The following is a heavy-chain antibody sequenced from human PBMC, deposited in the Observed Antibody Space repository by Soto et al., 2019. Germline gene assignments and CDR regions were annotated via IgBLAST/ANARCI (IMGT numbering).Heavy chain of an antibody. CDR3: VRVSYCSSTSCYSYGMDV. Sequence: SETLSLTCTVSGGSISSYYWSWIRQPPGKGLEWIGYIYYSGSTNYNPSLKSRVTISVDTSKNQFSLKLSSVTAADTAVYYCVRVSYCSSTSCYSYGMDVWGQGTTVTVSS. CDR1: GGSISSYY. J-gene: IGHJ6*02. V-gene: IGHV4-59*01. D-gene: IGHD2-2*01. CDR2: IYYSGST.